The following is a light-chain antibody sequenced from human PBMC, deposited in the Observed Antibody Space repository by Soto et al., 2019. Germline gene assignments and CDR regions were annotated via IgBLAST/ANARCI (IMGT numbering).Light chain of an antibody. CDR3: NAYTDRNAFYV. CDR1: SSDVGGYKY. CDR2: EVS. J-gene: IGLJ1*01. Sequence: QSVLTQPASVSGSPGQSITTSCTGTSSDVGGYKYVSWYQQHPGKAPKLMIYEVSNRPSGVANRFSGSKSGNTASLTISGLQAEDEADYYCNAYTDRNAFYVFGTRTKVTV. V-gene: IGLV2-14*01.